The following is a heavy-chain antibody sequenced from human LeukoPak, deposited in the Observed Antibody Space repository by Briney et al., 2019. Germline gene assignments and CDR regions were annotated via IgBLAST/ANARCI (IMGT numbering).Heavy chain of an antibody. CDR3: ARGPPIVVVPAAMREAPFDP. V-gene: IGHV4-30-2*01. J-gene: IGHJ5*02. CDR2: IYHSGST. CDR1: GGSISSGGYY. D-gene: IGHD2-2*01. Sequence: SQTLSLTCTVSGGSISSGGYYWSWIRQPPGKGLEWIGYIYHSGSTYYNPSLKSRVTISVDRSKNQFSLKLSSVTAADTAVYYCARGPPIVVVPAAMREAPFDPWGQGTLVTVSS.